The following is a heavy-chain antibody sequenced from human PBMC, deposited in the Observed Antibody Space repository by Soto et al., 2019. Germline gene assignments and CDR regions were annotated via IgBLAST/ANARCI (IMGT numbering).Heavy chain of an antibody. Sequence: QVQLVQSGAEVKKPGASVKVSCKASGYTFNSYGISWVRQAPGQGLERMARISAYNGNTNYVQKFQGRVTITTEKSTSTAYMALRSLRSDDTAVYSCARDSEGGGYYSYYYGMDVWGQGTTVTVSS. CDR2: ISAYNGNT. CDR3: ARDSEGGGYYSYYYGMDV. D-gene: IGHD2-15*01. V-gene: IGHV1-18*04. CDR1: GYTFNSYG. J-gene: IGHJ6*02.